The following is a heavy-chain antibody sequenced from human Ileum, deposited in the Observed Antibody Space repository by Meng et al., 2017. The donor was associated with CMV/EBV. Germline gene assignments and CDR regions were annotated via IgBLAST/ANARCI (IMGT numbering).Heavy chain of an antibody. Sequence: GESLKISCSASGFTFSSYGMHWVLQAPGKGLEWVAFIRYDGSNKYYADSVKGRFTISRDKSKNTLYLQMNSLRAEDTAVYYCAGGGYSSNWPFDYWGQGTQVTVSS. V-gene: IGHV3-30*02. CDR1: GFTFSSYG. CDR2: IRYDGSNK. J-gene: IGHJ4*02. D-gene: IGHD6-13*01. CDR3: AGGGYSSNWPFDY.